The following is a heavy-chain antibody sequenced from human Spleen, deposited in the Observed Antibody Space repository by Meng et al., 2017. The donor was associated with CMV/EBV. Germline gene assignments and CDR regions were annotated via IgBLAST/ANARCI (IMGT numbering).Heavy chain of an antibody. J-gene: IGHJ4*02. V-gene: IGHV3-74*01. Sequence: GESLKISCAASGFTFNDFWLHWVRRAPGEGLVWVSHINTDGSDTNYADSVKGRFTVSRDNAKDTLYLQMNSLRPEDSAVYYCVRVTPPQAHLWGQGTLVTVSS. CDR1: GFTFNDFW. CDR2: INTDGSDT. CDR3: VRVTPPQAHL.